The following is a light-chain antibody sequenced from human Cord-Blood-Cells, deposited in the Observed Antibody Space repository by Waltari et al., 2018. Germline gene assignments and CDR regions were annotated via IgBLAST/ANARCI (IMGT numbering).Light chain of an antibody. CDR1: SSHVRWYHY. CDR3: CSYAGSYTWV. CDR2: DAS. V-gene: IGLV2-11*02. J-gene: IGLJ3*02. Sequence: QSALTQPRSVSGSPGQSATIPCTGTSSHVRWYHYCPWYQHTPGKAPKRMIYDASKRPSGVPDRFSGSKSGNTASLTISGLQAEDEADYYCCSYAGSYTWVFGGGTKLTVL.